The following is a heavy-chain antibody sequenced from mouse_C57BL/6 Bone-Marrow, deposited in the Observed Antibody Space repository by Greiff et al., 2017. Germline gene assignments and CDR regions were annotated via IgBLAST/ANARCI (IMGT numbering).Heavy chain of an antibody. V-gene: IGHV1-82*01. J-gene: IGHJ4*01. CDR1: GYAFSSSW. CDR2: IYPGDGDT. CDR3: ARKYYGSRETYAMDY. D-gene: IGHD1-1*01. Sequence: QVQLKQSGPELVKPGASVKISCKASGYAFSSSWMNWVKQRPGKGLEWIGRIYPGDGDTNYNGKFKGKATLTADQSSSTAYMQLSSLTSEDSAVYFCARKYYGSRETYAMDYWGQGTSVTVSS.